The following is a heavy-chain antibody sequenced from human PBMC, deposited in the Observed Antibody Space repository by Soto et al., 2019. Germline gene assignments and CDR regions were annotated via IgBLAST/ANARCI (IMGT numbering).Heavy chain of an antibody. Sequence: PGESLKISCKGSGYSFTSNWIGWVRQMPGKGLEWMGIFYPGDSDTRYSPSFQGQVTISADKPISTVYLQWSSLKASDTAMYYCARQWCSGITCDGSFEYWGQGTLVTVSS. CDR3: ARQWCSGITCDGSFEY. CDR1: GYSFTSNW. CDR2: FYPGDSDT. D-gene: IGHD2-15*01. J-gene: IGHJ4*02. V-gene: IGHV5-51*01.